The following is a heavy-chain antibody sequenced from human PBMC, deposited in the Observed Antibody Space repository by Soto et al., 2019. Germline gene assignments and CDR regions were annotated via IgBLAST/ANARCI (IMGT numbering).Heavy chain of an antibody. CDR1: GGSISSYY. Sequence: SETLSLTCTVSGGSISSYYWSWIRQPAGKGLEWIGRIYTSGSTNYNPSLKSRVTMSVDTSKNQFSLKLSSVTAADTAVYYCARDDLGVGAKHFRGMDVWGQGTTVTVSS. CDR2: IYTSGST. D-gene: IGHD1-26*01. V-gene: IGHV4-4*07. J-gene: IGHJ6*02. CDR3: ARDDLGVGAKHFRGMDV.